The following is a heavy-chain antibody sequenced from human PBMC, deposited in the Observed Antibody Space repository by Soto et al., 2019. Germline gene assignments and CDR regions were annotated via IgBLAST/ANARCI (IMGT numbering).Heavy chain of an antibody. J-gene: IGHJ6*02. Sequence: SETLSLICTVSGGSISSSSYYWGWIRQPPGKGLEWIGSIYYSGSTYYNPSLKSRVTISVDTSKNQFSLKLSTVTAADTAVYYCASFYSYGPPRHLLNYGMDVWGQGTTVTVSS. V-gene: IGHV4-39*01. D-gene: IGHD5-18*01. CDR3: ASFYSYGPPRHLLNYGMDV. CDR1: GGSISSSSYY. CDR2: IYYSGST.